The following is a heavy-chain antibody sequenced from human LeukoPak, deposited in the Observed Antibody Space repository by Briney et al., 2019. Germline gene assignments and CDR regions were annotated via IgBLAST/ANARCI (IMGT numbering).Heavy chain of an antibody. J-gene: IGHJ4*02. CDR3: ASDGFRSVVTDMVDY. Sequence: GASVKVSCKASGYTFTSYYIHWVRQPPGQGLEWMGVINPSGGSTSYAQKFQGRVTMTRDASTSTVYMELNSLRSEDTAVYYCASDGFRSVVTDMVDYWGQGTLVIVSS. V-gene: IGHV1-46*01. D-gene: IGHD2-21*02. CDR2: INPSGGST. CDR1: GYTFTSYY.